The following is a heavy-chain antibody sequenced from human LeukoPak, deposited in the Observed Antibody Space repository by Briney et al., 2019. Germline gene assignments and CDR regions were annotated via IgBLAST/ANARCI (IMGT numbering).Heavy chain of an antibody. J-gene: IGHJ4*02. CDR1: GGSISSSNW. CDR3: ARARTEGATHGRFDY. Sequence: TSETLSLTCAVSGGSISSSNWWSWVRQPPGKGLEWIGEIYHSENTNYNPSLRSRVTISVDKSKNQFSLKMSSVTAADTAVYYCARARTEGATHGRFDYWGQGTLVTVSS. V-gene: IGHV4-4*02. CDR2: IYHSENT. D-gene: IGHD1-26*01.